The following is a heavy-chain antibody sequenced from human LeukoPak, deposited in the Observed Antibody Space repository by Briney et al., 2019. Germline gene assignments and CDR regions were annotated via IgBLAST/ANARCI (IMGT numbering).Heavy chain of an antibody. CDR3: ARVRVPYYDILTGYFDY. CDR2: ISSSGSTI. CDR1: GFTLSDYY. Sequence: GGSLRLSCAASGFTLSDYYMSWIRQAPGKGLEWASYISSSGSTIYYADSVKGRFTISRDNAKNSLYLQMNSLRAEDTAVYYCARVRVPYYDILTGYFDYWGQGTLVTVSS. J-gene: IGHJ4*02. D-gene: IGHD3-9*01. V-gene: IGHV3-11*04.